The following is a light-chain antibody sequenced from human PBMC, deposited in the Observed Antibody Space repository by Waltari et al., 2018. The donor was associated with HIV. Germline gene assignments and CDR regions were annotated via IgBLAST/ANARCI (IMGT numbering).Light chain of an antibody. V-gene: IGKV4-1*01. CDR3: QQFYSAVFT. J-gene: IGKJ3*01. CDR1: QSVLYSSNNRNY. CDR2: WAS. Sequence: DIVMTQSPDSLAVSLGERATINCKSNQSVLYSSNNRNYLAWYQQKPGQPPNLLIYWASTRESGVPDRFSGSGSGTDFTLTISSLQAEDVAVYYCQQFYSAVFTFGPGTKVDIK.